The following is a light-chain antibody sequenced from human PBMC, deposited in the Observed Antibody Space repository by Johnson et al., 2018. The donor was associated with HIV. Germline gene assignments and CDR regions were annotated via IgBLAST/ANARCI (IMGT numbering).Light chain of an antibody. CDR2: ENN. V-gene: IGLV1-51*02. Sequence: QSVLTQPPSVSAAPGQKVTISCSGSSSNIGNNYVSWYQQLPGTAPKLLIYENNKRPSGIPDRFSGSKSGTSATLGITGLQTGDEADYYCGTWDSSLSAVGVFGTGTQVTVL. CDR1: SSNIGNNY. J-gene: IGLJ1*01. CDR3: GTWDSSLSAVGV.